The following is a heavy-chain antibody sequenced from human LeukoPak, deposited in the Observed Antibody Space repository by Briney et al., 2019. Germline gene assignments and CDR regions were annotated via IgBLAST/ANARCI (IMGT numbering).Heavy chain of an antibody. CDR3: ARESYSSSYLFDF. CDR2: IYTSGST. V-gene: IGHV4-4*07. D-gene: IGHD6-6*01. CDR1: GGSISSYY. Sequence: PLETLSLTCTVSGGSISSYYWSWIRQPAGKGLEWIGRIYTSGSTNYNPSLKSRVTMSVDTSKNQISLKVNSVTAADTAVYYCARESYSSSYLFDFWGQGTLVTASS. J-gene: IGHJ4*02.